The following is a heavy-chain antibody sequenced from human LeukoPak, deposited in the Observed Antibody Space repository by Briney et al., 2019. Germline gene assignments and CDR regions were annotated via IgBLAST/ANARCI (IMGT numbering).Heavy chain of an antibody. CDR1: GFTFSHYG. Sequence: GGSLRLSCEASGFTFSHYGMHWVRQAPGKGLEWVAVIWGDATNQYYSDSVKGRFTISRDNFKRTVSLQMNSLRAEDTAVYYCVKDAQRGFDYSNSLQHWGQGSLVTVSS. D-gene: IGHD4-11*01. CDR3: VKDAQRGFDYSNSLQH. V-gene: IGHV3-33*06. CDR2: IWGDATNQ. J-gene: IGHJ4*02.